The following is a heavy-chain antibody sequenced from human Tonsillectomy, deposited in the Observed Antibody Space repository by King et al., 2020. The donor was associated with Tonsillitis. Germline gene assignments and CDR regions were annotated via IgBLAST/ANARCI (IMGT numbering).Heavy chain of an antibody. Sequence: LQLQESGPGLVKPSETLSLTCTVSGGSISSSSYYWGWIRQPPGKGLEWIGSIYYSGSTYYNPSLKSRVTISVDTSKNQFSLKLSSVTAAYTAVYYCAREAGSWGSYLDYWGQGTLVTVSS. D-gene: IGHD3-16*01. CDR1: GGSISSSSYY. J-gene: IGHJ4*02. V-gene: IGHV4-39*02. CDR2: IYYSGST. CDR3: AREAGSWGSYLDY.